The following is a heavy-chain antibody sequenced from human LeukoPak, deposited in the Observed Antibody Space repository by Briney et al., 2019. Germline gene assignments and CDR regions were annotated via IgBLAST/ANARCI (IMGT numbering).Heavy chain of an antibody. CDR1: GFTFSDYY. Sequence: YPEGSLRLSCAASGFTFSDYYMGWIRQAPGKGLEWLSYISISGSTIYYADSVKGRFTISRDNAKNSLYLQMNSLRAEDTAVYFCARGVVLAANFDYWGQGTLVTVSS. CDR3: ARGVVLAANFDY. V-gene: IGHV3-11*01. D-gene: IGHD2-15*01. CDR2: ISISGSTI. J-gene: IGHJ4*02.